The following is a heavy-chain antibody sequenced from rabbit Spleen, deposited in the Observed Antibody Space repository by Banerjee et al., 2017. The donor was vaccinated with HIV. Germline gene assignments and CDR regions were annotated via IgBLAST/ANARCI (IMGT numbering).Heavy chain of an antibody. CDR1: GFSFSNKAV. J-gene: IGHJ4*01. V-gene: IGHV1S45*01. CDR3: ARDLVGVIGWNFYL. CDR2: INAVTGKP. Sequence: QEQLVESGGGLFKPEGSLKLSCTASGFSFSNKAVMCWVCQAPGKGLEWIACINAVTGKPVYATWASGRFTISRTSSTTVTLRMTSLTVADRATYFCARDLVGVIGWNFYLWGPGTLVTVS. D-gene: IGHD2-1*01.